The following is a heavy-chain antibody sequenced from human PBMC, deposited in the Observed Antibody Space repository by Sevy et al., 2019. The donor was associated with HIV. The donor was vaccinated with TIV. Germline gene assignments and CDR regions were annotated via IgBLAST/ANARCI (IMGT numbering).Heavy chain of an antibody. J-gene: IGHJ5*02. D-gene: IGHD2-15*01. CDR1: GFTFSSYG. CDR3: AKDTRGPQKPIVRWFDP. Sequence: GGSLRLSCAASGFTFSSYGMHWVRQAPGKGLEWVAVISYDGSNKYYADSVKGRFTISRDNSKNTLYLQMNSLRAEDTAVYYCAKDTRGPQKPIVRWFDPWGQGTLVTVSS. V-gene: IGHV3-30*18. CDR2: ISYDGSNK.